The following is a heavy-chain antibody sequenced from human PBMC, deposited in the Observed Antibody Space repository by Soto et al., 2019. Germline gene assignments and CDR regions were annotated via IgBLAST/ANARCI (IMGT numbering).Heavy chain of an antibody. J-gene: IGHJ4*02. Sequence: EVQLVESGGGLVQPGGSLRLSCAASGFTFSDYAMHWVRQAPGKGLEYISSLSNNGNSTYYANSVKGRLTISRDNSSNTLYLQLRILRREDVAMYYCVRDALHSCNTPFFDYWGQGTLVTGSS. CDR1: GFTFSDYA. CDR3: VRDALHSCNTPFFDY. V-gene: IGHV3-64*01. CDR2: LSNNGNST. D-gene: IGHD2-15*01.